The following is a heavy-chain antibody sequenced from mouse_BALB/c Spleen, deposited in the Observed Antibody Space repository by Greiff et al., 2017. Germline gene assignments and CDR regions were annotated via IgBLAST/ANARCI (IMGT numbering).Heavy chain of an antibody. CDR3: ARSSYAWFAY. J-gene: IGHJ3*01. D-gene: IGHD2-14*01. V-gene: IGHV1-7*01. CDR2: INPSTGYT. Sequence: VQLVESGAELAKPGASVKMSCKASGYTFTSYWMHWVKQRPGQGLEWIGYINPSTGYTEYNQKFKDKATLTADKSSSTAYMQLSSLTSEDSAVYYCARSSYAWFAYWGQGTLVTVSA. CDR1: GYTFTSYW.